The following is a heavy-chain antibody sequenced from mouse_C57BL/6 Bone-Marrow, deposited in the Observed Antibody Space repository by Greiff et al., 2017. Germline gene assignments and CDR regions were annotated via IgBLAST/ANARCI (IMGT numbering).Heavy chain of an antibody. CDR2: IYPGDGDT. CDR1: GYAFSSSW. CDR3: ARCSFAC. J-gene: IGHJ3*01. Sequence: VQLQQSGPELVKPGASVKISCKASGYAFSSSWMNWVKQRPGKGLEWIGRIYPGDGDTNYNGKFKGKATLTADKSSSTAYMQHSSLTSEDSAVYFCARCSFACWGQGTVVTVSA. V-gene: IGHV1-82*01.